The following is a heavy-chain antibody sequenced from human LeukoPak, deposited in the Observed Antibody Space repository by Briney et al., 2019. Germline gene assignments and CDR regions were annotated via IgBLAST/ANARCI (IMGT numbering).Heavy chain of an antibody. Sequence: GGSLRLSCAASGFTFGSYAMSWVRLAPGKGLEWVSTISDSGGTTYFADSVKGRFTISRDNSKNTLYLQMNSLRAEDTALYYCAKEPTPGGAFYFDSWGQGTLVTVSS. CDR1: GFTFGSYA. D-gene: IGHD3-10*01. CDR2: ISDSGGTT. J-gene: IGHJ4*02. CDR3: AKEPTPGGAFYFDS. V-gene: IGHV3-23*01.